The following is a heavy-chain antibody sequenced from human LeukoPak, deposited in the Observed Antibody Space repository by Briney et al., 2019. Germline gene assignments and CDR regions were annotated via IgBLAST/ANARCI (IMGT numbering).Heavy chain of an antibody. CDR1: GGSFSGYY. CDR2: INHSGST. Sequence: KTSETLSLTCAGYGGSFSGYYWSWIRQPPGKGLEWIGEINHSGSTNYNPSLKSRVTISVDTSKNQFSLKLSSVTAADTAVYYCARRVTMIVVVITRNEFDYWGQGTLVTVSS. J-gene: IGHJ4*02. CDR3: ARRVTMIVVVITRNEFDY. D-gene: IGHD3-22*01. V-gene: IGHV4-34*01.